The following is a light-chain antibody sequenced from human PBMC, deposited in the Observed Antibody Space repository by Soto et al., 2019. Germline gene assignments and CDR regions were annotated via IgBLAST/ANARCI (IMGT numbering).Light chain of an antibody. V-gene: IGKV3-11*01. J-gene: IGKJ3*01. CDR3: QQRGNWPPT. CDR1: QSVSSY. CDR2: YAS. Sequence: EVVLTQSPATLSLSPGERATLSCRASQSVSSYLAWYQQKPGQTPRLLIYYASNRATGIPARFSGSGSGTDFTLTISSLVPEDFAFYFCQQRGNWPPTFGPGTKVDI.